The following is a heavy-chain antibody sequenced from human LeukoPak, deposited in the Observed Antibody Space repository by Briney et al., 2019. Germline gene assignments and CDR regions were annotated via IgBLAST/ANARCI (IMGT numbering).Heavy chain of an antibody. CDR2: INAGNGNT. CDR3: ARYDGGSGPFDY. J-gene: IGHJ4*02. D-gene: IGHD3-10*01. CDR1: GYTFTRYD. V-gene: IGHV1-3*01. Sequence: GASVKVSCKASGYTFTRYDMHWVRQAPGQRLEWMGWINAGNGNTKSSQKFQGRVTITRDTSASTAYMELSSLRSEDTAVYYCARYDGGSGPFDYWGQGTLVTVSS.